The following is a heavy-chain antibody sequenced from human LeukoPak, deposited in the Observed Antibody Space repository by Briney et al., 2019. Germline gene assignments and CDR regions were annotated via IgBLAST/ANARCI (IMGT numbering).Heavy chain of an antibody. D-gene: IGHD5-12*01. CDR1: GGSISVYY. Sequence: SETLSLPCTVSGGSISVYYGSGIRQPPGRGWEGIGNIYYSGSTNYNPSLKSRVTLSVDTSKNQFSLKLSSVTAADTAVYYCARVRDVDKGWYFDYWGQGTLVTVSS. J-gene: IGHJ4*02. CDR3: ARVRDVDKGWYFDY. V-gene: IGHV4-59*01. CDR2: IYYSGST.